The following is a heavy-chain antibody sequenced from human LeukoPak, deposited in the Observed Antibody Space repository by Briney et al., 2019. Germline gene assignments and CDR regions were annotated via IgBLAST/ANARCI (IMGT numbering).Heavy chain of an antibody. Sequence: GGSLRLSCAASGFTFSSYAMSWVRQAPGKGLEWVSAISGSGGSTYYADSVKGRFTIPRDNSKNTLYLQMNSLRAEDTAVYYCAKVMRYSSGCLGYWGQGTLVTVSS. CDR2: ISGSGGST. CDR3: AKVMRYSSGCLGY. J-gene: IGHJ4*02. V-gene: IGHV3-23*01. CDR1: GFTFSSYA. D-gene: IGHD6-19*01.